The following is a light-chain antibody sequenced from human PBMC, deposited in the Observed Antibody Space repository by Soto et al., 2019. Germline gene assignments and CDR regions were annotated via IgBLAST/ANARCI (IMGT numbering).Light chain of an antibody. CDR3: QQYNNWPPLT. CDR2: DAS. V-gene: IGKV3-15*01. J-gene: IGKJ4*01. Sequence: ILMTQSPATLSVSPGERATLSCRASQSVSNNLAWYQQKPGQAPRLLIYDASTRATGIPARFSGSGSGTEFTLTISGLQSEDFAVYYCQQYNNWPPLTFGGGTKVEIK. CDR1: QSVSNN.